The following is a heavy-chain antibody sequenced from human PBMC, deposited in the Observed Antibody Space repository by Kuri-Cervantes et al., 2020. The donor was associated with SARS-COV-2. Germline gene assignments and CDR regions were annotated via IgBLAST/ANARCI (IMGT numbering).Heavy chain of an antibody. J-gene: IGHJ6*02. D-gene: IGHD3-3*01. CDR3: ARDLPGFLEWLGHWVPGMDV. CDR1: GYTFTSYY. V-gene: IGHV1-46*01. Sequence: ASVKVSCKASGYTFTSYYMHWVRQAPGQGLEWMGIINPSGGSTSYAQKFQGRVTMTRDTSTSTVYMELSSLRSEDTAVYYCARDLPGFLEWLGHWVPGMDVWGQGTTVTVSS. CDR2: INPSGGST.